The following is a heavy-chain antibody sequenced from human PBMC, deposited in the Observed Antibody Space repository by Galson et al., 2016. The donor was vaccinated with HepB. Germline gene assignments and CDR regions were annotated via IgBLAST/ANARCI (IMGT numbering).Heavy chain of an antibody. D-gene: IGHD6-19*01. CDR2: ISAYNGNA. V-gene: IGHV1-18*01. CDR3: ARDHTILAVAGTEYFQN. Sequence: SVKVSCKASGYSFSNYGVSWVRQAPGQGLEWMGWISAYNGNAIYAQKFQDRVTLITDTSTSTAYMELGSLRSDDTAVYYCARDHTILAVAGTEYFQNWGQGTLVTVSS. CDR1: GYSFSNYG. J-gene: IGHJ1*01.